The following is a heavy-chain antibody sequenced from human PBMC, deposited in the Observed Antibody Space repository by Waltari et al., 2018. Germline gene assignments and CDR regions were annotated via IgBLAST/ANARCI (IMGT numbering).Heavy chain of an antibody. V-gene: IGHV4-34*01. D-gene: IGHD1-26*01. J-gene: IGHJ4*02. Sequence: QVQLQQWGAGLLKPSETLSLTCAVYGGSFSVYYCIWIRQSPGKGLEWIGEINYSGSTNYNPSLKSRVTISIDTSKTQFSLELTSVTGADTAVYYCAGTPVGVTFLYFDYWGQGTLVTVSS. CDR2: INYSGST. CDR1: GGSFSVYY. CDR3: AGTPVGVTFLYFDY.